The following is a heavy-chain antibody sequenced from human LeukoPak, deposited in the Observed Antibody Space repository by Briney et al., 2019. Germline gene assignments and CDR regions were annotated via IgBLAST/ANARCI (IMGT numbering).Heavy chain of an antibody. CDR3: ARDCSSTSCYKEIDP. CDR1: GFTFSSYS. CDR2: ISSSSSYI. Sequence: PGGSLRLSCAASGFTFSSYSMNWVRQAPGKGLEWVSSISSSSSYIYYADSVKGRFTISRDNAKNSLYLQMNSLRAEDTAVYYCARDCSSTSCYKEIDPWGQGTLVTVSS. D-gene: IGHD2-2*02. V-gene: IGHV3-21*01. J-gene: IGHJ5*02.